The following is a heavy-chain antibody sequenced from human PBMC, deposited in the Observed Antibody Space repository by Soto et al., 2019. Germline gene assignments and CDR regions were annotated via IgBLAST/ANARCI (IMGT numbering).Heavy chain of an antibody. Sequence: SETLSLTCAVYGGSFSGYYWSWIRQPPGKGLEWIGEINHSGSTNYNPSLKSRVTISVDTSKNQFSLKLSSVTAADTAVYYCARGHDSSGYYYGMDVWGQGTTVTV. D-gene: IGHD3-22*01. CDR2: INHSGST. J-gene: IGHJ6*02. CDR1: GGSFSGYY. V-gene: IGHV4-34*01. CDR3: ARGHDSSGYYYGMDV.